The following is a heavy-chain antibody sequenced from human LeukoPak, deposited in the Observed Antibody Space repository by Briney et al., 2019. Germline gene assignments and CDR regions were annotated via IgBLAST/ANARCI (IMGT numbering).Heavy chain of an antibody. J-gene: IGHJ4*02. CDR1: GFTFSSYA. CDR2: ISYDGSNK. CDR3: ARWGSNMAREKGDH. V-gene: IGHV3-30-3*01. Sequence: GRSLRLSCAASGFTFSSYAMHWVRQAPGKGLEWVAVISYDGSNKYYADSVKGRFTISRDNSKNTLYLQMNSLRAEDTAVYYCARWGSNMAREKGDHWGQGTLVTVSS. D-gene: IGHD3-10*01.